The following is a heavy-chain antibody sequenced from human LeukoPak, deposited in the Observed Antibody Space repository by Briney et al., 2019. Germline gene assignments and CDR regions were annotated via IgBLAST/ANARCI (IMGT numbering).Heavy chain of an antibody. D-gene: IGHD1-26*01. CDR1: GFTFSSYS. Sequence: GGSLRLSCAASGFTFSSYSMNWVGQAPGKGLEWVSYISSSSSTIYYAASVKGQFTISRDNAKNSLYLQLSSLRDEDTAVYYCANERGESYYGPEYFQHWGQGTLVTVSS. J-gene: IGHJ1*01. V-gene: IGHV3-48*02. CDR3: ANERGESYYGPEYFQH. CDR2: ISSSSSTI.